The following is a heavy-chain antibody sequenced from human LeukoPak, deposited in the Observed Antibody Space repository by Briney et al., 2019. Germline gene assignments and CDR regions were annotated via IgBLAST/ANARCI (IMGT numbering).Heavy chain of an antibody. V-gene: IGHV3-21*01. J-gene: IGHJ4*02. CDR3: ARDPLHYYDSSGFYFDY. Sequence: GGSLRLSCAASGFTFSSYAMSWVRQAPGKGLEWVSSISSSSSYIYYADSVKGRFTISRDNAKNSLYLQMNSLRAEDTAVYYCARDPLHYYDSSGFYFDYWGQGTLVTVSS. D-gene: IGHD3-22*01. CDR2: ISSSSSYI. CDR1: GFTFSSYA.